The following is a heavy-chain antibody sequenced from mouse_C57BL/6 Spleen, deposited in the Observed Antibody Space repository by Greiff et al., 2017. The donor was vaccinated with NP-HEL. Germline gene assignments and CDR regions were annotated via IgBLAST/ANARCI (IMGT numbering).Heavy chain of an antibody. Sequence: EVQLQQSGPVLVKPGASVKMSCKASGYTFTDYYMNWVKQSHGKSLEWIGVINPYNGGTSYNQKFKGKATLTVDKSSSTAYMELNSLTSEDSAVYYCAKWGPYYGSLNYYAMDYWGQGTSVTVSS. CDR2: INPYNGGT. CDR3: AKWGPYYGSLNYYAMDY. J-gene: IGHJ4*01. D-gene: IGHD1-1*01. CDR1: GYTFTDYY. V-gene: IGHV1-19*01.